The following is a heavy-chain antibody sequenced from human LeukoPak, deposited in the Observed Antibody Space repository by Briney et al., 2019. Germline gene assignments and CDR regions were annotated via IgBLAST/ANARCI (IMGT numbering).Heavy chain of an antibody. CDR3: ARSGHYYDSSGYYSYYFDY. D-gene: IGHD3-22*01. V-gene: IGHV4-61*02. CDR1: GGSISSGSYY. J-gene: IGHJ4*02. Sequence: SQTLSLTCTVSGGSISSGSYYWSWIRQPAGKGLEWIGRIYTSGSTNYNPSLKSRVTISVDTSKNQFSLKLSSATAADTAVYYCARSGHYYDSSGYYSYYFDYWGQGTLVTVSS. CDR2: IYTSGST.